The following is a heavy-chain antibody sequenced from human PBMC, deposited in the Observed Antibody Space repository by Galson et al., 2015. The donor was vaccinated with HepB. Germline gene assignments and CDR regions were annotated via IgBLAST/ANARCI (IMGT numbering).Heavy chain of an antibody. J-gene: IGHJ6*02. D-gene: IGHD5-18*01. CDR1: GFTFSGPA. Sequence: SLRLSCAASGFTFSGPAMHWVRQASGKGLEWVGRIRSKANSYATAYAASVKGRFTISRDDSKNTAYLQMNSLKTEDTAVYYCTRSNTAMGNYYYGMDVWGQGTTVTVSS. CDR3: TRSNTAMGNYYYGMDV. V-gene: IGHV3-73*01. CDR2: IRSKANSYAT.